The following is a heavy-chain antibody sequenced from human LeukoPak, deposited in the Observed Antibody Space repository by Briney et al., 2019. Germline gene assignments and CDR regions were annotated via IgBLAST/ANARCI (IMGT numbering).Heavy chain of an antibody. CDR1: GYTFTSYV. V-gene: IGHV1-18*01. J-gene: IGHJ4*02. D-gene: IGHD1-26*01. CDR2: ISAYNGNT. Sequence: ASVKDSCQASGYTFTSYVISWVRQAPGQGVEWMGWISAYNGNTNNAQKLQGRVTMTTDTSTSTAYMELRSLRSDDTAVYYCALSGSYAPFDYWGQGTLVTVSS. CDR3: ALSGSYAPFDY.